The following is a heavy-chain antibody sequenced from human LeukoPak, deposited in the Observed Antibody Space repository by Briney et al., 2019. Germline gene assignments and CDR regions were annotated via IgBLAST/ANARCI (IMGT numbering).Heavy chain of an antibody. D-gene: IGHD5-24*01. V-gene: IGHV6-1*01. Sequence: NPSQTPSPTSALSRVGVSSKSAGWSSISPSPSRGLEWLGRIYYRTKWYIDYAVSVTSRISINPDTSKNQFSVQLNSVTPEDTAVYYCARGWLQSGFDSWGQGTLVTVSS. CDR1: RVGVSSKSAG. J-gene: IGHJ4*02. CDR3: ARGWLQSGFDS. CDR2: IYYRTKWYI.